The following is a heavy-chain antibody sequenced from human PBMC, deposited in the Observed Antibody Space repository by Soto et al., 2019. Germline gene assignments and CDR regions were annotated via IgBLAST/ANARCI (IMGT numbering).Heavy chain of an antibody. V-gene: IGHV4-59*08. CDR2: VDYSGNT. CDR1: GGSISSYY. J-gene: IGHJ4*02. Sequence: QVQLQESGPGLVKPSETLSLTCSVSGGSISSYYWSWIRQPPGKGLEWIAYVDYSGNTYYNPSLKGRVTMSRDTSKNHLSLRLSSVTAADRAIYYCATHYSDWAFDNWGQGTLVTVSS. D-gene: IGHD1-26*01. CDR3: ATHYSDWAFDN.